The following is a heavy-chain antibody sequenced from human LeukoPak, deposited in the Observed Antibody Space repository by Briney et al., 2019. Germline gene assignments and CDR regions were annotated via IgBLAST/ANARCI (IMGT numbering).Heavy chain of an antibody. D-gene: IGHD6-19*01. CDR1: GFTFSSYW. J-gene: IGHJ4*02. CDR3: AKVGGIAVAGTPGGD. Sequence: GGSLRLSCAASGFTFSSYWMSWVRQAPGKGLEWVANIKQDGSEKYYVDSVKGRFTISRDNSKNTLYLQMNSLRAEDTAVYYCAKVGGIAVAGTPGGDWGQGTLVTVSS. CDR2: IKQDGSEK. V-gene: IGHV3-7*03.